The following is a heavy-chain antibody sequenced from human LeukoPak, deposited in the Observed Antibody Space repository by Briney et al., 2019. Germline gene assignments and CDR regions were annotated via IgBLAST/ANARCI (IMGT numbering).Heavy chain of an antibody. D-gene: IGHD4-17*01. V-gene: IGHV4-34*01. Sequence: PSETLSLTCAVFGGSFGGYYWSWIRQSPGKGLEWIGDINHGGSTTYSPSLKSRATISIDTFKKQFSLRLTSVTAADTALYFCARGRVTTVTSYIDYWGQGSLVTVSS. CDR3: ARGRVTTVTSYIDY. CDR2: INHGGST. CDR1: GGSFGGYY. J-gene: IGHJ4*02.